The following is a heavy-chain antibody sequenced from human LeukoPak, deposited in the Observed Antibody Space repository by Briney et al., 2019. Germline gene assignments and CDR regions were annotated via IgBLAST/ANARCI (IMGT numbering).Heavy chain of an antibody. D-gene: IGHD2-15*01. CDR2: ISSNGGST. Sequence: GGSLRLSCSASGFTFSSYAMHWVRQAPGKGLEYVSAISSNGGSTYYADSVKGRFTISRDNSKNTLYLQMSSLRAEDTAVYYCVKDGGTMVAAASYYFDYWGQGTLVTVSS. V-gene: IGHV3-64D*06. CDR1: GFTFSSYA. CDR3: VKDGGTMVAAASYYFDY. J-gene: IGHJ4*02.